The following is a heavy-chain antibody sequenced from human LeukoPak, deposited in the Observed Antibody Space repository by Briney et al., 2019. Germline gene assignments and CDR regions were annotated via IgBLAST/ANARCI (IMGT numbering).Heavy chain of an antibody. CDR2: ISSSSSYI. Sequence: GGSLRLSCAASGFTFSSYTMNWVRQAPGKGLEWVSSISSSSSYIYYADSLKGRFTISRDNAKNSLYLQMNSLRAEDTGVYYCARGSGYSSSWYEDFDYWGQGTLVTVSS. CDR3: ARGSGYSSSWYEDFDY. J-gene: IGHJ4*02. D-gene: IGHD6-13*01. CDR1: GFTFSSYT. V-gene: IGHV3-21*01.